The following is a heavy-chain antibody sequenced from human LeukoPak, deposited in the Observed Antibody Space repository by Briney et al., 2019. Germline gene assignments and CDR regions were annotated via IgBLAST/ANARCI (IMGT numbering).Heavy chain of an antibody. CDR1: GGTFSSYA. D-gene: IGHD5-18*01. CDR3: ARELHTSDAFDI. J-gene: IGHJ3*02. Sequence: ASVKVSCKASGGTFSSYAISWVRQAPGQGLEWMGRIIPIFGTANYAQKFQGRVTITTDESTSTDYMELSSLRSEDTAVYYCARELHTSDAFDIWGRGTMVTVSS. CDR2: IIPIFGTA. V-gene: IGHV1-69*05.